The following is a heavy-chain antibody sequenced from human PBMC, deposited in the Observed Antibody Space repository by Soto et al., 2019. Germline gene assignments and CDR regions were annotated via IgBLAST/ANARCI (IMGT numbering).Heavy chain of an antibody. V-gene: IGHV3-23*01. D-gene: IGHD3-16*02. Sequence: GGSLRLSCAASGFTFSSYAMSWVRQAPGKGLEWVSAISGSGGSTYYADSVKGRFTISRDNSKNTLYLQMNSLGAEDTAVYYCAKVITFGGVIAPFDYWGQGTLVTVSS. CDR2: ISGSGGST. CDR3: AKVITFGGVIAPFDY. CDR1: GFTFSSYA. J-gene: IGHJ4*02.